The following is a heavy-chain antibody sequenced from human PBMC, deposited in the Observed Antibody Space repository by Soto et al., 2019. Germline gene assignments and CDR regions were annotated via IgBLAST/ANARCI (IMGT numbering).Heavy chain of an antibody. D-gene: IGHD3-9*01. CDR1: GYTFTSYD. CDR2: MNPNSGNT. J-gene: IGHJ4*02. CDR3: AREGDDIVTAIYNY. V-gene: IGHV1-8*01. Sequence: QVQLVQSGAEVKKPGASVKVSCKASGYTFTSYDINWVRQATGQGLEWIGWMNPNSGNTGYAQKFQGRVTMNRNTSISTAYMELSSLRSEDTAVYYGAREGDDIVTAIYNYWGQGTLVTVSS.